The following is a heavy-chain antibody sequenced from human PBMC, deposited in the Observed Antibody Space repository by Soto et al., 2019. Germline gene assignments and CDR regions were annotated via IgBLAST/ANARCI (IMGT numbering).Heavy chain of an antibody. J-gene: IGHJ4*02. D-gene: IGHD4-17*01. CDR2: INHSGST. CDR3: ALAYGDYNKLFDY. V-gene: IGHV4-34*01. Sequence: SETLSLTCAVYGGSFSGYYWSWIRQPPGKGLEWIGEINHSGSTNYNPSLKSRVTISVDTSKNQFSLKLSSVTAADTAVYYCALAYGDYNKLFDYWGQGTLVTVS. CDR1: GGSFSGYY.